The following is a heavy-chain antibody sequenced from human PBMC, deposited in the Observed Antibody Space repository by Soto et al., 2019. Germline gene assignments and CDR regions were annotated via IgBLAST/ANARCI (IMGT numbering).Heavy chain of an antibody. CDR2: ISYDGSNK. J-gene: IGHJ4*02. D-gene: IGHD6-6*01. CDR3: AKASVRRSFIFDH. CDR1: GFTFISYC. V-gene: IGHV3-30*18. Sequence: PWESXRLSCAASGFTFISYCVRWVGQAPGRGLEWVAVISYDGSNKYYADSVKGRFTISRDNSKNTLYLQMNSLRAEDTAVYYCAKASVRRSFIFDHWGQGTLVTV.